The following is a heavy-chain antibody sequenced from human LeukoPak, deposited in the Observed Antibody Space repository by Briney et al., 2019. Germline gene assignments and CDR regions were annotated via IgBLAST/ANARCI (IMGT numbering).Heavy chain of an antibody. Sequence: GGSLRLSCAASGFTFSNYWMSWVRQAPGKGLDWVANIKEDGSDKYYVDSLKGRFTISRDNAKNSLYLQMNSLRAEDTAVYYCAREFGMGVIVDWGHGTLVTVSS. CDR3: AREFGMGVIVD. CDR1: GFTFSNYW. CDR2: IKEDGSDK. D-gene: IGHD3-16*02. V-gene: IGHV3-7*01. J-gene: IGHJ4*03.